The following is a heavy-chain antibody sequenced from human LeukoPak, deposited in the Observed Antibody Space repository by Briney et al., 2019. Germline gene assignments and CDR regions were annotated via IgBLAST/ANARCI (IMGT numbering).Heavy chain of an antibody. J-gene: IGHJ4*02. D-gene: IGHD3-22*01. V-gene: IGHV4-4*08. Sequence: SETLSLTCTVSGASITRYFWNWIRQPPGQELEWIGYISSGGNTNYNPPLKSRVTISVDTSKNQFSLKLSSVTAADTAVYYCARDLDSSGYYFDYWGQGTLVTVSS. CDR2: ISSGGNT. CDR3: ARDLDSSGYYFDY. CDR1: GASITRYF.